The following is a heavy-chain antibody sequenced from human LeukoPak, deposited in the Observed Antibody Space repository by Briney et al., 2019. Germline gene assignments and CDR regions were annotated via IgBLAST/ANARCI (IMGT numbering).Heavy chain of an antibody. CDR1: GFTFSSYA. CDR3: AKDLDGAVRGVSYY. V-gene: IGHV3-23*01. D-gene: IGHD3-10*01. Sequence: GGSLRLSCAASGFTFSSYAMSWLRQAPGKGLEWVSAISGSGGSTYYADSVKGRFTISRDNSKNTLYLQMNSLRAEDTAVYYCAKDLDGAVRGVSYYWGQGTLVTVSS. CDR2: ISGSGGST. J-gene: IGHJ4*02.